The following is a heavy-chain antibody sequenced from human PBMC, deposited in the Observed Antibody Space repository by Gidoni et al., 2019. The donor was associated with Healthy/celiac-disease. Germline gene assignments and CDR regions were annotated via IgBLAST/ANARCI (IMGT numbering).Heavy chain of an antibody. Sequence: QVQLVESGRGVVQPGRSLRLSCAASGFTFSSYGMHWVSQAPGKGLAWVAVIWYDGSNKYYADSVKGRFTISRDNSKNTLYLQMNSLRAEDTAVYYCARDPGIAVPVYGMDVWGQGTTVTVSS. V-gene: IGHV3-33*01. J-gene: IGHJ6*02. CDR3: ARDPGIAVPVYGMDV. CDR2: IWYDGSNK. CDR1: GFTFSSYG. D-gene: IGHD6-19*01.